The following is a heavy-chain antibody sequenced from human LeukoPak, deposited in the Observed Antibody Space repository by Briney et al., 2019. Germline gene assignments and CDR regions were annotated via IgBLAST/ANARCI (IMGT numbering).Heavy chain of an antibody. J-gene: IGHJ6*03. CDR1: GFTFSDYY. Sequence: GGSLRLSCAASGFTFSDYYMSWIRQAPGKGLEWVSYISSSGSTIYYADSVKGRFTISKDNAKNSLYLQMNSLRAEDTAVYYCARLRSSSFYYYYMDVWGKGTTVTVSS. CDR2: ISSSGSTI. V-gene: IGHV3-11*01. D-gene: IGHD6-6*01. CDR3: ARLRSSSFYYYYMDV.